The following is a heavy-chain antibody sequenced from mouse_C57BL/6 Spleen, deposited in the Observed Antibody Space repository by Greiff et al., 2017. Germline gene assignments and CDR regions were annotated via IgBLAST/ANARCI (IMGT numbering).Heavy chain of an antibody. J-gene: IGHJ2*01. CDR3: ARRDYYGSSSHFDY. CDR1: GFNIKDYY. CDR2: IDPEDGET. Sequence: EVQLQQSGAELVKPGASVKLSCTASGFNIKDYYMHWVKQRTEQGLEWIGRIDPEDGETKYAPQFQGKATITADTSSNTAYLQLSSLPSEDTAVYYCARRDYYGSSSHFDYWGQGTTLTVSS. D-gene: IGHD1-1*01. V-gene: IGHV14-2*01.